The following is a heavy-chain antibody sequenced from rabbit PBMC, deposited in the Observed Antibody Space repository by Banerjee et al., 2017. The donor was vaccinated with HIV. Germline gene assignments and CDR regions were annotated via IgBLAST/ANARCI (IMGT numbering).Heavy chain of an antibody. V-gene: IGHV1S40*01. D-gene: IGHD4-2*01. CDR3: ARGLFDYADGDL. CDR1: GFSFSSSYY. CDR2: IGTSSGKT. J-gene: IGHJ4*01. Sequence: QSLEESGGDLVKPGASLTLTCTASGFSFSSSYYMCWVRQAPGKGLEWIGCIGTSSGKTWYATWAKGRFTISKTSSTTVTLQMTSLTAADTATYFCARGLFDYADGDLWGPGTLVTVS.